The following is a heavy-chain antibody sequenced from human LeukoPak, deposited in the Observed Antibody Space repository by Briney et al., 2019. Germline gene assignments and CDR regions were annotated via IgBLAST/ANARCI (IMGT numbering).Heavy chain of an antibody. CDR3: AKENNWNDGRFNYFDY. CDR1: GFSFSTST. Sequence: GGSLRLSCPASGFSFSTSTMNWVRQAPGRGLEWVSSMSSSGSSIYYADSVKGRFTISRDNSKNTLYLQMNGLRAEDTAVYYCAKENNWNDGRFNYFDYWGQGTLVTVSS. J-gene: IGHJ4*02. D-gene: IGHD1-20*01. V-gene: IGHV3-21*04. CDR2: MSSSGSSI.